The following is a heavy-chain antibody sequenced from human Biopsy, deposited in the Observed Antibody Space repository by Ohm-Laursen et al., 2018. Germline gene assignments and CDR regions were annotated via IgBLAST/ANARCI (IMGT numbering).Heavy chain of an antibody. CDR3: ARAAFGPFDS. D-gene: IGHD3-16*01. CDR2: IYYTEST. CDR1: GGSISSYY. Sequence: PGTLSLTCTVSGGSISSYYWSWIRQPPGKGLEWIGYIYYTESTNFNPSLKSRVTMSIDTSKNQFSLRLSSVTAADTAVYYCARAAFGPFDSWGQGALVTVSS. J-gene: IGHJ4*02. V-gene: IGHV4-59*12.